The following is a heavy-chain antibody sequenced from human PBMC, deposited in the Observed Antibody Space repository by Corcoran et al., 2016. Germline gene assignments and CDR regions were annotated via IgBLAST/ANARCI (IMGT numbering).Heavy chain of an antibody. J-gene: IGHJ4*02. CDR1: GFTFSNAW. CDR2: IKSKTDGGTT. V-gene: IGHV3-15*07. CDR3: TTEKGWVAGTTLIDD. D-gene: IGHD6-19*01. Sequence: EVQLVESGGGLVKPGGSLRLSCAASGFTFSNAWLTWVRQAPGRGLEWVGRIKSKTDGGTTDYAAPVKGRFTISRDDSKNTLYMQMNSLKTEDTAVYYCTTEKGWVAGTTLIDDWGQGTLVTVSS.